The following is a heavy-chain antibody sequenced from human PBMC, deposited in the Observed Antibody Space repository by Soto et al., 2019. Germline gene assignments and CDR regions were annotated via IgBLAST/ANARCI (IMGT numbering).Heavy chain of an antibody. D-gene: IGHD2-21*02. CDR3: ASLPQAYCGGDCYSSPFDY. J-gene: IGHJ4*02. V-gene: IGHV3-23*01. CDR1: GFIFSNYA. CDR2: ISSTSPIST. Sequence: EVQLLESGGGLVQPGGSLRLSCTASGFIFSNYALSWVRQAPGKGLEWVSSISSTSPISTYYADSVKGRFTISRDNSRNTLYLQMNSLRAEDTAVYYCASLPQAYCGGDCYSSPFDYWGQGTLVTVSS.